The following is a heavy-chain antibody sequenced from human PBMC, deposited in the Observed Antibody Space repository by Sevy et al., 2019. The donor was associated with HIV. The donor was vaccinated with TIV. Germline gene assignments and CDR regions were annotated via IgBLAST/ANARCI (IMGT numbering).Heavy chain of an antibody. V-gene: IGHV3-15*01. D-gene: IGHD2-2*01. CDR1: GFTFSNAW. CDR3: TTEGGDCSSTSCSYYYYYGMDV. Sequence: GGSLRLSCAASGFTFSNAWMSWVRQAPGKGLEWVGRIKSKTDGGKTDYAAPVKGRFTISRDDSKNTLYLQMNSLKTEDTAVYYCTTEGGDCSSTSCSYYYYYGMDVWGQGTTVTVSS. CDR2: IKSKTDGGKT. J-gene: IGHJ6*02.